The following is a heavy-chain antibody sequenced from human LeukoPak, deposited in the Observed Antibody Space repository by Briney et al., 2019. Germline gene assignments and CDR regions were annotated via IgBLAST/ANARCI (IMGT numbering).Heavy chain of an antibody. CDR3: ARQTGSGLFILP. CDR2: IYYSGNT. D-gene: IGHD3/OR15-3a*01. CDR1: GVSISSSNSY. V-gene: IGHV4-39*01. Sequence: TSETLSLTCTVSGVSISSSNSYWGWIRQPPGKGLEWIGSIYYSGNTYYNASLKSQVSISIDTSKNQFSLKLTSVTAADTAVYYCARQTGSGLFILPGGQGTLVTVSS. J-gene: IGHJ4*02.